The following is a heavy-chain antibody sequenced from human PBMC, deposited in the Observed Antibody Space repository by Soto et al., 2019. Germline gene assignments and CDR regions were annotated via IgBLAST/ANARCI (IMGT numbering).Heavy chain of an antibody. Sequence: PGGSLRLSCAASGFTVSSNYMTWVRQAPGKGLEWVSVIYSGGSTYYADSVKGRFTISRDNSKNTLHLQMNSLRAEDTAVYYCARDLYDSSGYSDYWGQGTLVTVSS. D-gene: IGHD3-22*01. CDR2: IYSGGST. V-gene: IGHV3-53*01. J-gene: IGHJ4*02. CDR3: ARDLYDSSGYSDY. CDR1: GFTVSSNY.